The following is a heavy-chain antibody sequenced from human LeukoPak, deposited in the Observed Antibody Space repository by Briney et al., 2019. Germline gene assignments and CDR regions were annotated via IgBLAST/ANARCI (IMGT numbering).Heavy chain of an antibody. CDR3: ARSPMVRGVTTFDY. D-gene: IGHD3-10*01. V-gene: IGHV4-59*01. CDR2: IFYSGST. J-gene: IGHJ4*02. Sequence: PSETLSLTCTVSGGSISTYYWSWIRQPPGKGLEWIGYIFYSGSTNYNPSLKSRVTISMDTSKNQFSLKLSSVTAADTAVYYCARSPMVRGVTTFDYWDQGTLVTVSS. CDR1: GGSISTYY.